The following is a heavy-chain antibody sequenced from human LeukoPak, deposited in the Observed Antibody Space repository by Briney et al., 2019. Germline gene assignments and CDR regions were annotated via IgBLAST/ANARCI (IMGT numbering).Heavy chain of an antibody. D-gene: IGHD3-22*01. V-gene: IGHV3-11*04. CDR3: ASGTKTYYYDSSGFDY. CDR2: ISSSGSTI. Sequence: PGGSLRLSCAASGFTFSDYYMSWIRQAPGKGLEWVSYISSSGSTIYYADSVKGRFTISRDNAKNSLYLQMNSLRAEDTAVHYCASGTKTYYYDSSGFDYWGQGTLVTVSS. CDR1: GFTFSDYY. J-gene: IGHJ4*02.